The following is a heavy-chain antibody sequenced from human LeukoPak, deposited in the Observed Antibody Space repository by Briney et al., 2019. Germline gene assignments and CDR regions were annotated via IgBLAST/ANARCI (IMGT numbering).Heavy chain of an antibody. V-gene: IGHV3-30*03. D-gene: IGHD1-26*01. CDR3: ARAKWRVGATTEAVFDY. Sequence: GGSLRLSCAASGFTFSSYGMHWVRQAPGKGLEWVAVISYDGSNKYYADSVKGRFTISRDNSKNTLYLQMNSLRAEDTAVYYCARAKWRVGATTEAVFDYWGQGTLVTVSS. J-gene: IGHJ4*02. CDR2: ISYDGSNK. CDR1: GFTFSSYG.